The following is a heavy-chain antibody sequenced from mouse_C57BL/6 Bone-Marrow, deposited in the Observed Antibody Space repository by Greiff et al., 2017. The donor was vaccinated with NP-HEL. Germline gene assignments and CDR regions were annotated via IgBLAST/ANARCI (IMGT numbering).Heavy chain of an antibody. D-gene: IGHD2-3*01. CDR2: INPSTGGT. Sequence: EVLLVESGPELVKPGASVKISCKASGYSFTGYYMNWVKQSPEKSLEWIGEINPSTGGTTYNQKFKAKATLTVYKSSSTAYMQLKSLTSEDSAIYYCARGLLRYWGQGTLVTVSA. V-gene: IGHV1-42*01. CDR3: ARGLLRY. CDR1: GYSFTGYY. J-gene: IGHJ3*01.